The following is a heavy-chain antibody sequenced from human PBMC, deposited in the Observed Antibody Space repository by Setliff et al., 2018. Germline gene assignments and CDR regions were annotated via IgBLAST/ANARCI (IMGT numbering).Heavy chain of an antibody. D-gene: IGHD3-10*01. CDR1: GFTFSDYY. J-gene: IGHJ4*02. Sequence: LRLSCAASGFTFSDYYMSWIRQAPGKGLEWVSYISSSGSTIYYADSVKGRFTISRDNAKNSLYLQMNSLRAEDTAVYYCASPFYSGSLGPPFPPHYWGQGTLVTSPQ. CDR3: ASPFYSGSLGPPFPPHY. CDR2: ISSSGSTI. V-gene: IGHV3-11*01.